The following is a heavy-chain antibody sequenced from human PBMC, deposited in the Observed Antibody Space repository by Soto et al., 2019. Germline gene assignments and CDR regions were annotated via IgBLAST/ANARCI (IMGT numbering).Heavy chain of an antibody. CDR2: INHSGST. D-gene: IGHD1-26*01. J-gene: IGHJ6*02. CDR1: GGSFSGYY. Sequence: SETLSLTCAVYGGSFSGYYWSWIRQPPGKGLEWIGEINHSGSTNYNPSLKSRVTISVDTSKNQFSLKLSSVTAADTAVYYCARSPHIVGATERPYYYYGMDVWGQGPRSPSP. V-gene: IGHV4-34*01. CDR3: ARSPHIVGATERPYYYYGMDV.